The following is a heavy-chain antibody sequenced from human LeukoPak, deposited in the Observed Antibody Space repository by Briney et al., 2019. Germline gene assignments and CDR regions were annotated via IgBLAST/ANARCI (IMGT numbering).Heavy chain of an antibody. CDR1: GFTFSSYS. D-gene: IGHD3-9*01. Sequence: GGSLRLSCAASGFTFSSYSMNWVRQAPGKGLEWVSSISSSSSYIYYADSVKGRFTISRDNAKNSLYLQMNSLRAEDTAAYYCARGAVLRYFDWLLSPLDYWGQGALVTVSS. J-gene: IGHJ4*02. CDR3: ARGAVLRYFDWLLSPLDY. CDR2: ISSSSSYI. V-gene: IGHV3-21*01.